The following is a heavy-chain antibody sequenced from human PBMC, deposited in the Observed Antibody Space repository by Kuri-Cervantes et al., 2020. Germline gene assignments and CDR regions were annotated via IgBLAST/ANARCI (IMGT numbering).Heavy chain of an antibody. J-gene: IGHJ5*02. Sequence: GGSLRLSCAASGFAFRTYGMHWVRLAPGKGLEWVSFIRYDGGDKYYKDSVKGRFTVSRDNSRDTLYLQLNSLRSEDTAVYYCARASDPLGYYYGSGSYRGWFDPWGQGTLVTVSS. V-gene: IGHV3-30*02. CDR2: IRYDGGDK. CDR1: GFAFRTYG. CDR3: ARASDPLGYYYGSGSYRGWFDP. D-gene: IGHD3-10*01.